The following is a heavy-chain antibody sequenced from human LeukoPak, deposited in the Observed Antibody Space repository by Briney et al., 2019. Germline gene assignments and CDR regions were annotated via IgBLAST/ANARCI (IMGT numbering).Heavy chain of an antibody. D-gene: IGHD5-12*01. J-gene: IGHJ3*02. Sequence: SETLSLTCAVYGGSFTGYYWSWIRQPPGRGLEWIGEIHRRGSTYYNPSLKSRVTISADTSKNQFSLKLSSVTAADTAVYYCARTRGYSGYVDAFDIWGQGTMVTVFS. CDR3: ARTRGYSGYVDAFDI. CDR2: IHRRGST. CDR1: GGSFTGYY. V-gene: IGHV4-34*01.